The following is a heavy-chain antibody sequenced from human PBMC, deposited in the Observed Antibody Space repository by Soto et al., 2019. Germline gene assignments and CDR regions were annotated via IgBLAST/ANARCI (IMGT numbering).Heavy chain of an antibody. CDR2: IMRSSGSI. D-gene: IGHD1-1*01. J-gene: IGHJ6*02. V-gene: IGHV3-11*01. CDR3: LIRRNRFWTDGMDV. CDR1: GFTFTDDY. Sequence: QVQLVESGGDLVKPGGSLRLSCVASGFTFTDDYMSWVRQAPGKGLEWVSYIMRSSGSIYYADSAKGRFTISRDNAKNSVFLQMYSLGVEDTAVYYCLIRRNRFWTDGMDVWGQGTTVTVSS.